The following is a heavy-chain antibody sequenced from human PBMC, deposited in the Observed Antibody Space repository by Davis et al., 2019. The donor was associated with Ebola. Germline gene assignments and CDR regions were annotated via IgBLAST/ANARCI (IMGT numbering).Heavy chain of an antibody. V-gene: IGHV3-23*01. CDR3: ARYCHYTDCSYFDC. J-gene: IGHJ4*02. CDR1: GFTFSNYD. Sequence: PGGSLRLSCAASGFTFSNYDMSWVRHVPGKGLEWVSTFSASEGHTHYSDSVRGRFTTSRDNSKNTLYLQMNSLRAEDTATYYCARYCHYTDCSYFDCWGQGTMVAVSS. D-gene: IGHD2-15*01. CDR2: FSASEGHT.